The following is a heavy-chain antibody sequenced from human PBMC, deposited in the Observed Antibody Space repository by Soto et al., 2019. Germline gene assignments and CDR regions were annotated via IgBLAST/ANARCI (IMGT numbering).Heavy chain of an antibody. J-gene: IGHJ6*02. D-gene: IGHD6-13*01. Sequence: EVQLVESGGGLVKPGGSLRLSCAASGFTFSTYSMNWVRQAPGKGLEWVSSMSSSSTYIYYADSVKGRFTISRDNAKNSLVLQMNSLRAEDTAGYFCARETSGIAAAGGGYGMDVWGQGTTVTVS. CDR1: GFTFSTYS. V-gene: IGHV3-21*01. CDR2: MSSSSTYI. CDR3: ARETSGIAAAGGGYGMDV.